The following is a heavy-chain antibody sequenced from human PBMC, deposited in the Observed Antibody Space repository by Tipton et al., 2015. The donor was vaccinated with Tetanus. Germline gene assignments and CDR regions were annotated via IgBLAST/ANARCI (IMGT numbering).Heavy chain of an antibody. J-gene: IGHJ4*02. CDR2: VYAVGDFGST. D-gene: IGHD2-2*01. CDR1: GGSIRSDY. V-gene: IGHV4-59*01. CDR3: ARGLGDVSPHYRSTWRYYFDF. Sequence: LRLSCTVSGGSIRSDYWSWIRQPPRKGLEWIGSVYAVGDFGSTTYNPSLKSRVTISLDTSKNQFSLKLGSVTAADTAVYYCARGLGDVSPHYRSTWRYYFDFWGQGALVTVSS.